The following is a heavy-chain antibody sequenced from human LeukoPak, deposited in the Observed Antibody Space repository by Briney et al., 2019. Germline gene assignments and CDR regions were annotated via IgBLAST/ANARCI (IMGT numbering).Heavy chain of an antibody. Sequence: SETLSLTCTVSGYSISSGYYWGWIWQPPGKGLEWIGSIYHSGSTYYNPSLKSRVTISVDTSKNQFSLKLSSVTAADTAVYYCARGRDYWGQGTLVTVSS. CDR1: GYSISSGYY. J-gene: IGHJ4*02. CDR3: ARGRDY. CDR2: IYHSGST. V-gene: IGHV4-38-2*02.